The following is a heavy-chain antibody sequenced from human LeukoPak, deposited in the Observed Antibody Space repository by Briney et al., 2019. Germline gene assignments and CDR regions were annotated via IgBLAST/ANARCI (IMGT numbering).Heavy chain of an antibody. CDR1: GYTFTSYG. D-gene: IGHD3-10*01. CDR2: ISAYNGNT. J-gene: IGHJ6*02. V-gene: IGHV1-18*01. Sequence: ASVKVSCKASGYTFTSYGISWVRQAPGQGLEWMGWISAYNGNTNYAQKLQGRVTMTTDTSTSTAYMELRSLRSDDTAVYYCNLFRGASNYYYYYGMDVWGQGTTVTVSS. CDR3: NLFRGASNYYYYYGMDV.